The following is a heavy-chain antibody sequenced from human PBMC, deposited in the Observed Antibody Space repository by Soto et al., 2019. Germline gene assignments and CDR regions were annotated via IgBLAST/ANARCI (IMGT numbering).Heavy chain of an antibody. D-gene: IGHD4-17*01. CDR2: ISVSGGTI. J-gene: IGHJ3*01. CDR3: ARDPNGDYIGAFDF. Sequence: EVQVLDSGGILVQPGGSLRVPCATSGFTFSSYAMTWVRQAPGKGLEWVSSISVSGGTIHYADSAKGRFTISRDNSKNTLYLQMNSLRVEDTAVYYCARDPNGDYIGAFDFWGQGTMVTVSS. V-gene: IGHV3-23*01. CDR1: GFTFSSYA.